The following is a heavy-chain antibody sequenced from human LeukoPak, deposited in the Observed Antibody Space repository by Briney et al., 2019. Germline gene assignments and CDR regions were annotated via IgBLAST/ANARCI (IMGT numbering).Heavy chain of an antibody. CDR3: ARDGIAALTKSFDY. V-gene: IGHV3-48*04. J-gene: IGHJ4*02. Sequence: GGSLRLSCAASGFTFSSYSMNWVRQAPGKGLEWVSYISSSSSTIYYADSVKGRFTISRDNAKNSLYLQMNSLRAEDTAVYYCARDGIAALTKSFDYWGQGTLVTVSS. CDR1: GFTFSSYS. D-gene: IGHD6-6*01. CDR2: ISSSSSTI.